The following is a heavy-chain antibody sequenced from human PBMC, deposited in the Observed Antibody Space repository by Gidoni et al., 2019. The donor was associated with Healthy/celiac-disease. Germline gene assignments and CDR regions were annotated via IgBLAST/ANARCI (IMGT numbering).Heavy chain of an antibody. CDR2: IKSKTDCGTT. J-gene: IGHJ4*02. CDR3: TTGPLYGSGGSCYSLGGYYVDY. V-gene: IGHV3-15*01. D-gene: IGHD2-15*01. CDR1: AFPFSNAW. Sequence: EVQLVESGGGLVKPGGSLRLSCAASAFPFSNAWMSWVRQASGKGLEWVGRIKSKTDCGTTDYAAPVKGRFAISRDDSKNTLYLQMNSLKTEDTAVYYCTTGPLYGSGGSCYSLGGYYVDYWGQGTLVTVSS.